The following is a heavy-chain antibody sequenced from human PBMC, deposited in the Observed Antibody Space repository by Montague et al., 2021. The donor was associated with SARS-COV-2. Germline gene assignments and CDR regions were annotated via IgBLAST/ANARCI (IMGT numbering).Heavy chain of an antibody. D-gene: IGHD3-22*01. CDR1: GDSVFPNSAA. CDR2: TYHRPKWYL. Sequence: CAISGDSVFPNSAAWSWFRQSPSRGLEWLGWTYHRPKWYLDYASAVKGRITINADTSRNQFSLQLNSVTPEDTAVYYCARAPYSSGFYGMDVWGQGTTVTVSS. V-gene: IGHV6-1*01. CDR3: ARAPYSSGFYGMDV. J-gene: IGHJ6*02.